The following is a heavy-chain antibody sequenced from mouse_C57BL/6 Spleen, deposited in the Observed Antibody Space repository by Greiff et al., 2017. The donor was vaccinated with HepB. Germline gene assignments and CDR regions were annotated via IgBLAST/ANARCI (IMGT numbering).Heavy chain of an antibody. D-gene: IGHD1-1*01. Sequence: DVQLQESGPGLVKPSQSLSLTCSVTGYSITSGYYWNWIRQFPGNKLEWMGYISYDGSNNYNPSLKNRISITRDTSKNQFFLKLNSVTTEDTATYYCARERDYYGSIDYWGQGTTLTVSS. J-gene: IGHJ2*01. V-gene: IGHV3-6*01. CDR3: ARERDYYGSIDY. CDR1: GYSITSGYY. CDR2: ISYDGSN.